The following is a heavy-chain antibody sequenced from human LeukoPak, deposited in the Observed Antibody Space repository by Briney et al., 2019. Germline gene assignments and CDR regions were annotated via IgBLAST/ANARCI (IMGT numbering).Heavy chain of an antibody. D-gene: IGHD6-19*01. V-gene: IGHV3-11*04. J-gene: IGHJ3*02. CDR3: AREGQWRSFDI. Sequence: GGSLRLSCEASGFNFSDYYMSWIRQAPGKGLEWLSYISTSSNTIFYAESVKGRFTISRDNAKNSLYLQMNSLRAEDTAVYYCAREGQWRSFDIWGQGTMVTVSS. CDR1: GFNFSDYY. CDR2: ISTSSNTI.